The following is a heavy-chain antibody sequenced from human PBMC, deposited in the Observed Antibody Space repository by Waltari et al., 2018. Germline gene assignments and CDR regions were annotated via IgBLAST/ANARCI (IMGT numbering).Heavy chain of an antibody. D-gene: IGHD6-19*01. CDR3: ARTGTGWYFDY. Sequence: QVQLQESGPGLVKPSETLSLTCAVSGYSISSGYYWAWIRQPPGKGLEWIGTLYYSGSTYYSPSLHSRVAISLDTSKNQFSLKLSSLTAADTAVYFCARTGTGWYFDYWGQGTLVTVSS. V-gene: IGHV4-38-2*01. CDR2: LYYSGST. J-gene: IGHJ4*02. CDR1: GYSISSGYY.